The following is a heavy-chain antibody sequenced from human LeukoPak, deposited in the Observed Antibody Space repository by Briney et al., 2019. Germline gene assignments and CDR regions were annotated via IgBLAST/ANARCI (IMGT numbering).Heavy chain of an antibody. CDR2: IRASDGST. CDR1: GFTFSNYA. Sequence: PGGSLRLSRAASGFTFSNYAMTWVRQAPGKGLEWVSSIRASDGSTYYADSVKGRFTISRDNSKNTLYLQMNSLRAEDTAVYYCAREGILYRDAFDIWGQGTMVTVSS. CDR3: AREGILYRDAFDI. D-gene: IGHD4-11*01. J-gene: IGHJ3*02. V-gene: IGHV3-23*01.